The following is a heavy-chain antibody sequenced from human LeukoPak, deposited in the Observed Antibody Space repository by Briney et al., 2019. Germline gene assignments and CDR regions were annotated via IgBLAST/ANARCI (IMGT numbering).Heavy chain of an antibody. J-gene: IGHJ3*02. V-gene: IGHV4-30-2*01. Sequence: SSQTLSLTCAVSGGSISSGGYSWSWIRQPPGKGLEWIGYIYHSGSTYYNPSLKSRVTISVDTSKNQFSLKLSSVTAADTAVYYCARGRRTTVPFDIWGQGTMVTVSS. CDR3: ARGRRTTVPFDI. CDR2: IYHSGST. CDR1: GGSISSGGYS. D-gene: IGHD4-17*01.